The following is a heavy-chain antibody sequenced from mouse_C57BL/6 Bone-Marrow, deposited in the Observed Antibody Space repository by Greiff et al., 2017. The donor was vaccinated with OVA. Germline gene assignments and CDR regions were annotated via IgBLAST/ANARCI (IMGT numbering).Heavy chain of an antibody. Sequence: QVQLKQPGAELVKPGASVKMSCKASGYTFTSYWITWVKQRPGQGLEWIGDIYPGSGSTNYNEKFKSKATLTVDTSSSTAYMQLSSLTSEDSAVYYCARGSTGYFDVWGTGTTVTVSS. CDR3: ARGSTGYFDV. J-gene: IGHJ1*03. V-gene: IGHV1-55*01. CDR1: GYTFTSYW. CDR2: IYPGSGST.